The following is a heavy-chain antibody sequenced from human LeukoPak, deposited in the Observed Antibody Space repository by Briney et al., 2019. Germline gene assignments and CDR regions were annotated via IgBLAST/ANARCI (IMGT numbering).Heavy chain of an antibody. CDR3: ARHRNGAKTPNWFDP. J-gene: IGHJ5*02. CDR1: GGSFSGYY. Sequence: SETLSLTCAVYGGSFSGYYWSWIRQPPGKWLEWIGEINHSGSTNYNPSLKSRVTISVDTSKNQFSLKLSSVTAADTAVYYCARHRNGAKTPNWFDPWGQGTLVTVSS. V-gene: IGHV4-34*01. D-gene: IGHD4/OR15-4a*01. CDR2: INHSGST.